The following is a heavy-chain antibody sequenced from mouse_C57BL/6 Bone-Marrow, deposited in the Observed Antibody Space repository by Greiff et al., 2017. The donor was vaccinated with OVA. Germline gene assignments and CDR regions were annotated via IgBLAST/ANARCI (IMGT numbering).Heavy chain of an antibody. D-gene: IGHD2-10*01. V-gene: IGHV1-9*01. CDR3: ARLGGEVHLDLLQYAY. CDR1: GYTFTGYW. J-gene: IGHJ3*01. CDR2: ILPGSGST. Sequence: QVQLQQSGAELMKPGASVKLSCKATGYTFTGYWIEWVKQRPGHGLEWIGEILPGSGSTNYNEKFKGKATFTADTSSNTAYIQLSSLTTEDSAIYYGARLGGEVHLDLLQYAYWGQGTLVTVSA.